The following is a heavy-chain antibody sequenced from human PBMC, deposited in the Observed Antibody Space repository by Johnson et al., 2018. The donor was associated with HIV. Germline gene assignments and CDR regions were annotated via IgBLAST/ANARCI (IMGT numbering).Heavy chain of an antibody. V-gene: IGHV3-33*08. D-gene: IGHD2-21*01. J-gene: IGHJ3*02. CDR1: GFTFSSYG. Sequence: QVQLVESGGGVVQPGRSLRLSCAASGFTFSSYGMHWVRQAPGKGLEWVAFIRYDGSNKYYADSVKGRFTISRDNSKNTLYLQMNSLRAEDTAVYFCARDSLDGEYAFDIWGQGTMLTVSS. CDR2: IRYDGSNK. CDR3: ARDSLDGEYAFDI.